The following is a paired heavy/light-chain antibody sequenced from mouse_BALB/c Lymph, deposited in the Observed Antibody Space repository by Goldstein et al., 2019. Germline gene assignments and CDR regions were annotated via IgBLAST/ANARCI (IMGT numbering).Light chain of an antibody. CDR1: QSISNN. Sequence: DIVLTQSPATLSVTPGDSVSLSCRASQSISNNLHWYQQKSHESPRLLIKYASQSISGIPSRFSGSGSGTDFTLSINSVETEDFGMYFCQQSNSWPFTFGSGTKLEIK. CDR3: QQSNSWPFT. V-gene: IGKV5-43*01. CDR2: YAS. J-gene: IGKJ4*01.
Heavy chain of an antibody. CDR1: GYTFTDYS. CDR3: AREGTEGY. Sequence: QIQLVQSGPELKKPGETVKISCKASGYTFTDYSMHWVKQAPGKGLKWMGWINTETGEPTYADDFKGRFAFSLETSASTAYLQINNLKNEDTATYFCAREGTEGYWGQGTTLTVSS. CDR2: INTETGEP. V-gene: IGHV9-2-1*01. D-gene: IGHD3-3*01. J-gene: IGHJ2*01.